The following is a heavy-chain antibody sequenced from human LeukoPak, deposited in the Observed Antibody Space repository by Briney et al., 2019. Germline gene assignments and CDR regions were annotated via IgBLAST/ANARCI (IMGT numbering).Heavy chain of an antibody. D-gene: IGHD7-27*01. J-gene: IGHJ2*01. Sequence: SETLSLTCTVSGGSISSYYWSWIRQPPGKGLEWTGYIYYSGSTNYNPSLKSRVTISVDTSKNQFSLELSSVTAADTAVYYCARNWGGNWYFDLWGGGTLVTVSS. V-gene: IGHV4-59*08. CDR3: ARNWGGNWYFDL. CDR1: GGSISSYY. CDR2: IYYSGST.